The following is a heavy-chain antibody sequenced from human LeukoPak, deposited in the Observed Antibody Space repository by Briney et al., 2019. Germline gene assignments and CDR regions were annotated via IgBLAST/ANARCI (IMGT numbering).Heavy chain of an antibody. CDR2: INPNSGGT. J-gene: IGHJ5*02. D-gene: IGHD3-22*01. V-gene: IGHV1-2*02. CDR1: GYTFTGYY. CDR3: ARDRDYYDSSGYPKNWFDP. Sequence: ASVKVSCKASGYTFTGYYMHWVRQAPGQGLEWMGWINPNSGGTNYAQKFQGRVTMTRDTPISTAYMELSRLRSDDTAVYYCARDRDYYDSSGYPKNWFDPWGQGTLVTVSS.